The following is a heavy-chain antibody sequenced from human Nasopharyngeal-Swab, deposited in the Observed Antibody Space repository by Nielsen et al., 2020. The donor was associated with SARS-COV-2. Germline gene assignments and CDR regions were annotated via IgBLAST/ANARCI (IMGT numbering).Heavy chain of an antibody. D-gene: IGHD1-1*01. J-gene: IGHJ4*02. V-gene: IGHV1-46*01. CDR3: ARDSDNWAIDY. CDR1: GYTFTGHN. Sequence: ASVKVSCKASGYTFTGHNMHWVRQAPGQGLEWMAIFDPRGDSTSHAQKFQGRLTMSTDTTTSTVYMELSSLGADDAAVYYCARDSDNWAIDYWGQGTLVTVSP. CDR2: FDPRGDST.